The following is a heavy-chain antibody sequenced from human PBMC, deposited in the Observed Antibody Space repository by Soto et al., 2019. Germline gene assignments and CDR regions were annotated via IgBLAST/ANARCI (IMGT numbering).Heavy chain of an antibody. CDR1: GGSISSSSYY. CDR2: IYYSGST. CDR3: ATPQADSGWYRFDY. D-gene: IGHD6-19*01. J-gene: IGHJ4*02. V-gene: IGHV4-39*01. Sequence: QLQLQESGPGLVKPSETLSLTCTVSGGSISSSSYYWGWIRQPPGKGLEWIGSIYYSGSTYYNPSLKSRVTISVDTSKNQFSLKLSSVTAADTAVYYCATPQADSGWYRFDYWGQGTLVTVSS.